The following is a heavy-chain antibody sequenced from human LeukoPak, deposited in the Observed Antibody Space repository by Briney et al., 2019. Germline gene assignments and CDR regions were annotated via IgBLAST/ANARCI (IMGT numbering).Heavy chain of an antibody. CDR2: FYASGSI. CDR3: ARLEKNSYYYMDV. Sequence: PGGSLRPSCAVSGFTVSSNYMGWVRQAPGKGLEWVSVFYASGSIYYADSVKGRFTISRDNSENTLFLQMNTLRAEDTAVYYCARLEKNSYYYMDVWGKGTTVTVSS. V-gene: IGHV3-53*01. CDR1: GFTVSSNY. D-gene: IGHD1-1*01. J-gene: IGHJ6*03.